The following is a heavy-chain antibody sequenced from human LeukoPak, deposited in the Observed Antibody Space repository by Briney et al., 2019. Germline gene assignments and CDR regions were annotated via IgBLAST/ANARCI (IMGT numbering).Heavy chain of an antibody. CDR1: GFTFSSYW. J-gene: IGHJ4*02. V-gene: IGHV3-74*01. CDR3: AGDLISGSGSLGY. D-gene: IGHD3-10*01. Sequence: PGGSLRLSCAASGFTFSSYWMHWVRQAPGKGLVWVARINTNGSPTQYADSVKGRFTISRDNAKTTLYLQMNRLRDEDTAVYCAGDLISGSGSLGYWGQGTLVTVSS. CDR2: INTNGSPT.